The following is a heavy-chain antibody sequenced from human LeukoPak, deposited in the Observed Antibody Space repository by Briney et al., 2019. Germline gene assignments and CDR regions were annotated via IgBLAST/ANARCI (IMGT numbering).Heavy chain of an antibody. Sequence: PGGSLRLSCAASGFTFSSYAMHWVRQAPGKGLEYVSAISSNGGSTYYANSVKGRFTISRDNSKNTLYLQMNSLRAEDTAVYYCARDPDLIAVAGSLWGQGTLVTVSS. CDR1: GFTFSSYA. D-gene: IGHD6-19*01. J-gene: IGHJ4*02. CDR3: ARDPDLIAVAGSL. CDR2: ISSNGGST. V-gene: IGHV3-64*01.